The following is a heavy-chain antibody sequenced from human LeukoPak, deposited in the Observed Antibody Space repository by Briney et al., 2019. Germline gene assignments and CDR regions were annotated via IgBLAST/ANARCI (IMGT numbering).Heavy chain of an antibody. CDR1: GFTFSSYA. CDR3: ARAKYQLLLHP. D-gene: IGHD2-2*01. CDR2: ISSNGGST. J-gene: IGHJ5*02. V-gene: IGHV3-64*01. Sequence: PGGSLRLSCAASGFTFSSYAMHWVRQAPGKGLEYVSAISSNGGSTYYANSVKGRFTISRDNSKNTLYLQMGSLRAEDIAVYYCARAKYQLLLHPWGQGTLVTVSS.